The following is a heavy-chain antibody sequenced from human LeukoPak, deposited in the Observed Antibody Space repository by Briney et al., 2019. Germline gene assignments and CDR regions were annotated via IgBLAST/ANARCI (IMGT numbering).Heavy chain of an antibody. D-gene: IGHD3-3*02. J-gene: IGHJ1*01. CDR2: IKEDGSEK. Sequence: GGSLRLSCAASGFTFSRYWMNWVRQAPGKGLEWVASIKEDGSEKYYVDSVKGRFTISRDNAKTSLYLQMNSLRAEDTAVYYFVSRGTSTCISRVDQWGEGTLVTVST. CDR1: GFTFSRYW. V-gene: IGHV3-7*01. CDR3: VSRGTSTCISRVDQ.